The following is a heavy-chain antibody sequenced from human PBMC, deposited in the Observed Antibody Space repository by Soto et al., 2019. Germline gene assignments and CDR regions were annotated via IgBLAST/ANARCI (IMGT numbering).Heavy chain of an antibody. CDR1: GFTFSNYW. CDR3: ARIGQIAGLGY. Sequence: EVQLVESGGGLVQPGGSQRLSCAASGFTFSNYWMHWVRQAPGKGLVLVSRINRDGSSTSYADSVKGRFTISRDNAKNTLYLQMNSLRAEDTAVYCCARIGQIAGLGYWGQGALVTVSS. V-gene: IGHV3-74*01. D-gene: IGHD3-10*01. CDR2: INRDGSST. J-gene: IGHJ4*02.